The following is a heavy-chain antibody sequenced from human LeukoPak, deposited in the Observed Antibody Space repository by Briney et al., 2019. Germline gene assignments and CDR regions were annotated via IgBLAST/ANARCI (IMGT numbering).Heavy chain of an antibody. D-gene: IGHD3-3*01. Sequence: SETLSLTCAVSGVSISSSNWWSWVRQPPGKGLEWIGEIYHSGSTNYNPSLKSRVTISVDRSKNQFSLKLSSVTAADTAVYYCARFLEWSAYNHWFDPWGQGTLVTVSS. CDR3: ARFLEWSAYNHWFDP. J-gene: IGHJ5*02. V-gene: IGHV4-4*02. CDR1: GVSISSSNW. CDR2: IYHSGST.